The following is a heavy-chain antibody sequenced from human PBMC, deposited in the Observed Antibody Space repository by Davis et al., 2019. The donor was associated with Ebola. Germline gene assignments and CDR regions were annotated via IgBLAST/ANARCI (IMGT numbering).Heavy chain of an antibody. V-gene: IGHV5-51*01. CDR1: GNSFTSHW. Sequence: GESLKISCKDSGNSFTSHWIGWVRQMPGKGLDWMGIIYTGDSDTRYSPSFRGQVTISADKSTKTAFLQWSSLKASDTAMYYCATLRRTITGMDDGFDIWGQGTMVTVSS. CDR2: IYTGDSDT. D-gene: IGHD1-14*01. J-gene: IGHJ3*02. CDR3: ATLRRTITGMDDGFDI.